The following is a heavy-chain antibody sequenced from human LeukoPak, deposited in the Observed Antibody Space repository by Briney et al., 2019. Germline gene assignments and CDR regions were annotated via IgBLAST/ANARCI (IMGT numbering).Heavy chain of an antibody. Sequence: GGSLRLSCAASGFTFSSYWMSWVRQAPGKGLEWVANIKQDGSEKYYVDSVKGRFTISRNNDKNSLYLQMNSMRAEDTAVYYCARDRVTMVRGVNYYFDYWGQGTLVTVSS. CDR2: IKQDGSEK. CDR3: ARDRVTMVRGVNYYFDY. D-gene: IGHD3-10*01. J-gene: IGHJ4*02. V-gene: IGHV3-7*05. CDR1: GFTFSSYW.